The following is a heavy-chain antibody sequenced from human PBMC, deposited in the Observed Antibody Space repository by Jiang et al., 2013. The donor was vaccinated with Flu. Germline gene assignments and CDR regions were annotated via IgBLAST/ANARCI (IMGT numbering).Heavy chain of an antibody. CDR3: ARGGARGWLQFGY. J-gene: IGHJ4*02. Sequence: SLKSRVTISVDTSKNQFSLKLSSVTAADTAVYYCARGGARGWLQFGYWGQGTLVTVSS. D-gene: IGHD5-24*01. V-gene: IGHV4-34*01.